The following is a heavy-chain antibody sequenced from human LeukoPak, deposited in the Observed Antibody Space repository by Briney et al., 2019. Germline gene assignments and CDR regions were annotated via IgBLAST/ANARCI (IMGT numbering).Heavy chain of an antibody. CDR1: GFTVSNNY. CDR3: AHGAMYQLDY. J-gene: IGHJ4*02. CDR2: IYSGGST. Sequence: GGSLRLSCAASGFTVSNNYMRWVRQAPGKGLEWVSLIYSGGSTYYADSVKGRFIISRDNSRNTLFLQMNSLRAEDTAVYYCAHGAMYQLDYWGQGTLVTVSS. D-gene: IGHD2-2*01. V-gene: IGHV3-66*01.